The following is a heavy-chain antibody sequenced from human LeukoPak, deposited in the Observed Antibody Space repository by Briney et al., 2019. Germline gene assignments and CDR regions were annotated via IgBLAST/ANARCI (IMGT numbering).Heavy chain of an antibody. V-gene: IGHV3-11*04. CDR1: GFTFSDYY. J-gene: IGHJ4*02. D-gene: IGHD2-15*01. CDR3: ARESFTMVVVAATRLTRYPEFDY. CDR2: TSSSGSII. Sequence: PGGSLRLSCAASGFTFSDYYMSWIRQAPGKGLEWISYTSSSGSIIYYAESVKGRFTMSRDNAKRSMYLQMNSLRAEDTAVYYCARESFTMVVVAATRLTRYPEFDYWGQGTLVTVSS.